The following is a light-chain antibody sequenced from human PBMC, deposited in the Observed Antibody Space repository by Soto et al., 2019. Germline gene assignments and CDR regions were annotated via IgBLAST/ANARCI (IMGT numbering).Light chain of an antibody. CDR3: SSYTSSSTVV. Sequence: QSALTQPASVSGSPGQSITISCSGTSSDVGGYNYVSWYQQNPGKAPKLMINDVSDRPSGVSNRFSGSKSGNTASLTISGLQAEDEADYYCSSYTSSSTVVFGGGTKVTVL. CDR2: DVS. J-gene: IGLJ2*01. CDR1: SSDVGGYNY. V-gene: IGLV2-14*01.